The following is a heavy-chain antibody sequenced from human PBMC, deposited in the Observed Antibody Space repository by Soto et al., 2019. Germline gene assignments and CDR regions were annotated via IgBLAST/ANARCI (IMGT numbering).Heavy chain of an antibody. CDR3: AKAPMAPGKGHLYYGMDV. CDR1: GFTFSSYA. Sequence: GGSLRLSCAASGFTFSSYAMSWVRQAPGKGLEWVSAISGSGGSTYYADYVKGRFTISRDNSKNTLYLQMNSLRAEDTAVYYCAKAPMAPGKGHLYYGMDVWGQGTTVTVSS. J-gene: IGHJ6*02. D-gene: IGHD3-10*01. V-gene: IGHV3-23*01. CDR2: ISGSGGST.